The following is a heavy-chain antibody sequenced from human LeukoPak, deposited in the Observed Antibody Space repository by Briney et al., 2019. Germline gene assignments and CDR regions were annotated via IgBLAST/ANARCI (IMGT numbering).Heavy chain of an antibody. Sequence: GGSLRLSCAASGFTFSDYYMSWIRQAPGKGLEWVSYISRNSYTNYADSVNGRFTISRDNAKNSLYLQMASLRAEDTAVYYCARMGIAAVGAYYFDYWGQGTLVAVSS. D-gene: IGHD6-13*01. V-gene: IGHV3-11*06. CDR1: GFTFSDYY. CDR3: ARMGIAAVGAYYFDY. J-gene: IGHJ4*02. CDR2: ISRNSYT.